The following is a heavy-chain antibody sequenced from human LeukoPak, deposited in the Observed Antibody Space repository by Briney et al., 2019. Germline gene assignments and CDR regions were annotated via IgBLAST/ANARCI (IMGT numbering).Heavy chain of an antibody. J-gene: IGHJ4*02. CDR1: GFTLSSYA. Sequence: PGGSLRLSCAASGFTLSSYAMSWVRQAPGKGLEWVSATSSSDAGTYHAESVRGRFTISRDNSKNTLYLQMNSLRAEDAAVYYCAKDWGEYFDYVWGSFTSFDSWGQGTLVTVSS. CDR2: TSSSDAGT. V-gene: IGHV3-23*01. D-gene: IGHD3-16*01. CDR3: AKDWGEYFDYVWGSFTSFDS.